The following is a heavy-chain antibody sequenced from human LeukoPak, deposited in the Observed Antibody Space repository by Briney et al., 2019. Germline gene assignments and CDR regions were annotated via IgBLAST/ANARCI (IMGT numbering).Heavy chain of an antibody. CDR2: IKQDGSEK. Sequence: GGSLRLSCAASGFTLSSYWMSWVRQAPGKGLEWVANIKQDGSEKYYVDSVKGRFTMSRDNAKNSLYLQMNSLRAEDTAVYYCAREGSDSSGYYYFDYWGQGTLVTVSS. V-gene: IGHV3-7*01. J-gene: IGHJ4*02. CDR1: GFTLSSYW. D-gene: IGHD3-22*01. CDR3: AREGSDSSGYYYFDY.